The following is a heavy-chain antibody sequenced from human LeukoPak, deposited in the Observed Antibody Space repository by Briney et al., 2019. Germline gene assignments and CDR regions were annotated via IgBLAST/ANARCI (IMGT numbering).Heavy chain of an antibody. CDR3: AREIGAEGFGFDY. J-gene: IGHJ4*02. CDR1: GGTFSSYA. CDR2: IIPIFGAA. V-gene: IGHV1-69*05. Sequence: GSSVKVSCKASGGTFSSYAISWVRQAPGQGREWMGGIIPIFGAANYAQKFQGRVTIATDESTSTAYMELSSLRSEDTAVYYCAREIGAEGFGFDYWGQGTLVTVSS. D-gene: IGHD3-10*01.